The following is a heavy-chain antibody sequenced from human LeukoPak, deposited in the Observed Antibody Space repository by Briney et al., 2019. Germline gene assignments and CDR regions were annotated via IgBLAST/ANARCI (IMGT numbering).Heavy chain of an antibody. Sequence: ASVKVSCKASGYTFTSYYLHWVRQAPGQGPEWMGVINPSGGSTTYAQKFQGRVTMTRDTSTSTVYMELSSLRSEDTAVYYCARGGLERRAPLDDWGQGTLVTVSS. CDR1: GYTFTSYY. CDR3: ARGGLERRAPLDD. CDR2: INPSGGST. V-gene: IGHV1-46*01. D-gene: IGHD1-1*01. J-gene: IGHJ4*02.